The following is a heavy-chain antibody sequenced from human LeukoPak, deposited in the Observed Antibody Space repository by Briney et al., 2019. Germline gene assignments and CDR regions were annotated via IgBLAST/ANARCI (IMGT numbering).Heavy chain of an antibody. CDR1: GGSISSGDYY. J-gene: IGHJ3*02. V-gene: IGHV4-30-4*08. CDR2: IYYSGST. D-gene: IGHD3-10*01. Sequence: SQTLSLTCTVSGGSISSGDYYWSRIRQPPGKGLEWIGHIYYSGSTYYNPSLKSRVTISVDTSKNQFSLKLSSVTAADTAVYYCARASYGSGITAFDIWGQGTMVTVSS. CDR3: ARASYGSGITAFDI.